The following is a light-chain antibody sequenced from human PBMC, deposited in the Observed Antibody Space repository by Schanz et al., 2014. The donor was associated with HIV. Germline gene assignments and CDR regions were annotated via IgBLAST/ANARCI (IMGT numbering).Light chain of an antibody. V-gene: IGKV3-11*01. CDR2: GTS. CDR3: QQRSNWPPIT. CDR1: QSVGTI. Sequence: EVVMTQSPATLSVSPGERATLSCRASQSVGTILAWYQQKPGQAPRLLIYGTSSRATGIPDRFSGSGSGTDFTLTISSLEPEDFAVYYCQQRSNWPPITFGQGTRLEIK. J-gene: IGKJ5*01.